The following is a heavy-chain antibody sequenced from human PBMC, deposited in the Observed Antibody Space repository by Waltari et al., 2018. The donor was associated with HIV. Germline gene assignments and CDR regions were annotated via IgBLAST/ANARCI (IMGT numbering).Heavy chain of an antibody. CDR3: ARTPYYYDSSGSDFDY. V-gene: IGHV5-51*01. D-gene: IGHD3-22*01. Sequence: EVQLVQSGAEVKKPGESLKISCKGSGYSFTSYWIGWVRQVPGKGLEWMGIIYPGDSDTRYSPSFQGQVTISADKSISTAYLQWSSLKASDTAMYYCARTPYYYDSSGSDFDYWGQGTLVTVSS. CDR1: GYSFTSYW. CDR2: IYPGDSDT. J-gene: IGHJ4*02.